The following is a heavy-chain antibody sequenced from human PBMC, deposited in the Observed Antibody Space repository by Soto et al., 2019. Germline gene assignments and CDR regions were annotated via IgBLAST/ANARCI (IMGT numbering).Heavy chain of an antibody. D-gene: IGHD3-22*01. Sequence: SGPTLVNPTQTLTLTCTFSGFSLSTSGMCVSWIRQPPGKALEWLALIDWDDDKYYSTSLKTRLTISKDTSKNQVVLTMTNMDPVDTATYYCARKPYYDSRGTAMAFDYWGQGTLVTVSS. CDR2: IDWDDDK. V-gene: IGHV2-70*01. CDR1: GFSLSTSGMC. J-gene: IGHJ4*02. CDR3: ARKPYYDSRGTAMAFDY.